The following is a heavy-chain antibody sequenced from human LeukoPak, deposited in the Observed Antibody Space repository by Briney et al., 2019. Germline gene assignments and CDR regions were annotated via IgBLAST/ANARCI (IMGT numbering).Heavy chain of an antibody. CDR3: ARHHNGLTDY. D-gene: IGHD2-8*01. Sequence: GESLKISCKGSGYSFTNSWIGLVRQMPGKGLEWMGIIYPGDSDTRYSPSFQGQVTISADTSISTAYLQWSSLKASDTAMYYCARHHNGLTDYWGQGTLVTVSS. J-gene: IGHJ4*02. V-gene: IGHV5-51*01. CDR1: GYSFTNSW. CDR2: IYPGDSDT.